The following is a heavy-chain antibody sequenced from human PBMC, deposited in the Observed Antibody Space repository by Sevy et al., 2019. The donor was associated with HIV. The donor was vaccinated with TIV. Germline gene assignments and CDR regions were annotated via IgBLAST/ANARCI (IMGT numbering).Heavy chain of an antibody. CDR3: VRDRCDYAFIPSGY. J-gene: IGHJ4*02. Sequence: GGSLRLSCEGSGFNFGTHAIHWVRQPPGRGLEWVAVISYAGSHTYYADSVKGRFNVSRDNSKNTLYLQMNSLRHEDSAIYFCVRDRCDYAFIPSGYWGQGTQVTVSS. CDR1: GFNFGTHA. CDR2: ISYAGSHT. V-gene: IGHV3-30-3*01. D-gene: IGHD4-17*01.